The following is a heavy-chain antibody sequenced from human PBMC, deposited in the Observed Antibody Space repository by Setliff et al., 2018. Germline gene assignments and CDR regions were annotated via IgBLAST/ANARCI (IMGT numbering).Heavy chain of an antibody. Sequence: ASVKVSCKASGYTFNNYGITWVRQAPGQGLEWMGWINNYSVKTTYPQKFLDRVTMTTDTTATTAYMELKNLRSDDTAVYYCARINVYGSSAYYDAPDIWGQGTLVTVSS. CDR3: ARINVYGSSAYYDAPDI. J-gene: IGHJ4*01. CDR2: INNYSVKT. V-gene: IGHV1-18*01. D-gene: IGHD3-22*01. CDR1: GYTFNNYG.